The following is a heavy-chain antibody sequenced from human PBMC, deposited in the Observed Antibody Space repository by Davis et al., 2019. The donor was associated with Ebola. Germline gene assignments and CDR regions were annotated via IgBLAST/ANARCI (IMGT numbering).Heavy chain of an antibody. J-gene: IGHJ4*02. CDR1: GFTFSSYA. Sequence: GESLKISCAASGFTFSSYAMSWVRQAPGKGLEWVSAISGSRGSTYYADSVKGRFTISRDNSKNTLYLQMNSLRAEDTAVYYCAKSYYYDSFDYWGQGTLVTVSS. CDR3: AKSYYYDSFDY. D-gene: IGHD3-22*01. CDR2: ISGSRGST. V-gene: IGHV3-23*01.